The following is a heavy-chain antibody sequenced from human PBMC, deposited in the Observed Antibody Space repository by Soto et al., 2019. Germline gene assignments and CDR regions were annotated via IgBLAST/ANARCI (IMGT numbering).Heavy chain of an antibody. CDR1: GGSTSGSGYY. CDR2: IYYSGVT. Sequence: PSETLSLTCTVSGGSTSGSGYYWCWIRHPPGKGLEWIGSIYYSGVTYYTPSLKSRVTISVDTSKNQFSLKLRSVTAPDTAVDYCASPKCGNPLAHWGQGTLVNVSS. V-gene: IGHV4-39*01. CDR3: ASPKCGNPLAH. D-gene: IGHD2-15*01. J-gene: IGHJ4*01.